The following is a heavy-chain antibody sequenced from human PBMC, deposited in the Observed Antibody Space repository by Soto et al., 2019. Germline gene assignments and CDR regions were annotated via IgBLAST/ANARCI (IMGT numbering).Heavy chain of an antibody. CDR1: GGAFNNYG. Sequence: QVELVQSGAEVKKPGSSVRVSCKASGGAFNNYGFTWVRQASGQGLEWMGQIIPLFSTTHYAQKVQGRVSITADGSNRTVPMELSSLTSEDTAVYYCARDGNLSSSYGDFDYWGQGTLVIVSS. D-gene: IGHD6-6*01. CDR3: ARDGNLSSSYGDFDY. CDR2: IIPLFSTT. J-gene: IGHJ4*02. V-gene: IGHV1-69*01.